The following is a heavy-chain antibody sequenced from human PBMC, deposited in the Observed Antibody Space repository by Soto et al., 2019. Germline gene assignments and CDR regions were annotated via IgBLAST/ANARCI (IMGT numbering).Heavy chain of an antibody. D-gene: IGHD2-15*01. CDR3: AREGLGIPHYCSGGSCQTYYYYGMDV. CDR2: ISSSSSYI. Sequence: GGSLRLSCAASGFTFSSYSMNWVRQAPGKGLEWVSSISSSSSYIYYADSVKGRFTISRDNAKNSLYLQMNSLRAEDTAVYYCAREGLGIPHYCSGGSCQTYYYYGMDVWGQGTTVTVSS. CDR1: GFTFSSYS. V-gene: IGHV3-21*01. J-gene: IGHJ6*02.